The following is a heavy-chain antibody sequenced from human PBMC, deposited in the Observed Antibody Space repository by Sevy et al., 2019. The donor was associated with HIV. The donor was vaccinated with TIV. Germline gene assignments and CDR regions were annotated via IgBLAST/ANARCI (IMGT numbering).Heavy chain of an antibody. D-gene: IGHD3-10*01. V-gene: IGHV1-2*02. CDR2: VNANGGGT. CDR3: SRSVFGSGTYLNDY. Sequence: ASVKVSCKASGYSFTGYYIHWVRQAPGQGLEWMGWVNANGGGTNYAQKFQGRDTMTRNTSISTAYMDLTRLGSDDTAVYYCSRSVFGSGTYLNDYWGQGTLVTASS. J-gene: IGHJ4*02. CDR1: GYSFTGYY.